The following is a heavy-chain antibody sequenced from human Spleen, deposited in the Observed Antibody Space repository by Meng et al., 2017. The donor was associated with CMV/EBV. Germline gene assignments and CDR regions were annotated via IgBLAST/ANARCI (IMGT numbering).Heavy chain of an antibody. CDR2: ISTYSGNT. D-gene: IGHD2-2*01. CDR3: ARSSPPPLIVVVPAAIHWFDP. Sequence: ASVKVSCKASGYTFTGYYMHWVRQAPGQGLEWVGWISTYSGNTHYAQNFQGRVTMTTATSTTTAYMELSRLRSDDTAVYYCARSSPPPLIVVVPAAIHWFDPWGQGTLVTVSS. J-gene: IGHJ5*02. V-gene: IGHV1-2*02. CDR1: GYTFTGYY.